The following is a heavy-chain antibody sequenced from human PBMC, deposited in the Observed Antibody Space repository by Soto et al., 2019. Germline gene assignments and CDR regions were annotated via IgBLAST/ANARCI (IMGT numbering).Heavy chain of an antibody. Sequence: GGSLRLSCAASGFTFSNYRMHWVRQAPGKGLVWVSRVQNDGSSTSYADSVKGRFTISRDNAKNTMYLQMNSLRVEDTAVYYCAREEALHLWGFNWFDPWGQGTLVTVSS. J-gene: IGHJ5*02. CDR3: AREEALHLWGFNWFDP. CDR1: GFTFSNYR. V-gene: IGHV3-74*01. D-gene: IGHD5-18*01. CDR2: VQNDGSST.